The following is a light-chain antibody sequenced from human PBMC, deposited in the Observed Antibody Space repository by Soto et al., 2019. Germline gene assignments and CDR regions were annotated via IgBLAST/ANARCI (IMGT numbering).Light chain of an antibody. V-gene: IGLV1-44*01. J-gene: IGLJ2*01. CDR2: NND. CDR3: ATWDDSLNAVV. CDR1: NSNIGGDT. Sequence: QSVLTQPPSASETPGQRVTISCSGGNSNIGGDTVNWYQKLPGTAPKLLIYNNDQRPSGVPDRFSGSKSGTSASLAISGLQSEDEAHYYCATWDDSLNAVVFGGGTKRPS.